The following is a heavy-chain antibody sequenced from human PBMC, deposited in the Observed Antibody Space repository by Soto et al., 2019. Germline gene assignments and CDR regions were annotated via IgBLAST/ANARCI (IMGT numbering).Heavy chain of an antibody. CDR3: ARDYYDSSGYRHDAFDI. CDR2: IYYSGST. D-gene: IGHD3-22*01. CDR1: GGSISSYY. J-gene: IGHJ3*02. V-gene: IGHV4-59*01. Sequence: PSETLSLTCTVSGGSISSYYWSRIRQPPGKGLEWIGYIYYSGSTNYNPSLKSRVTISVDTSKNQFSLKLSSVTAADTAVYYCARDYYDSSGYRHDAFDIWGQGTMVTVSS.